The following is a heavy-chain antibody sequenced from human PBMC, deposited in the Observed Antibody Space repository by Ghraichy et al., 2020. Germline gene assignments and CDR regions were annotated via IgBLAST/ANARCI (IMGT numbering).Heavy chain of an antibody. CDR2: IYWDDDK. V-gene: IGHV2-5*02. Sequence: SGPTLVKPTQTLTLTCTFSGFSLSTSGVGVGWIRQPPGKALEWLALIYWDDDKRYSPSLKSRLTITKDTSKNQVVLTMTNMDPVDTATYYCARPRRGYSYGPIDYWGQGTLVTVSS. D-gene: IGHD5-18*01. CDR3: ARPRRGYSYGPIDY. CDR1: GFSLSTSGVG. J-gene: IGHJ4*02.